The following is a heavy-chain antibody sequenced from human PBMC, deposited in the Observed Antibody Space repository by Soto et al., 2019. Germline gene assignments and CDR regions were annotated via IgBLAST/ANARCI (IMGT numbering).Heavy chain of an antibody. Sequence: EVQLVESGGGLVQPGGSLRLSCAASGFTFSSYSMNWVRQAPGKGLEWVSSISSSSSYIYYADSVKGRFTISRDNAKNSLYLQMNSLRAEDTAVYYCARNGIAAAGRDYWGQGTLVTVSS. CDR2: ISSSSSYI. CDR3: ARNGIAAAGRDY. J-gene: IGHJ4*02. CDR1: GFTFSSYS. V-gene: IGHV3-21*01. D-gene: IGHD6-13*01.